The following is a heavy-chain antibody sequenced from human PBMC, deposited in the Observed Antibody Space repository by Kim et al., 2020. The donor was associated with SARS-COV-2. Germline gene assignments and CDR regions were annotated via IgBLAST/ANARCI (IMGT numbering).Heavy chain of an antibody. D-gene: IGHD4-17*01. CDR3: ARFVYGDYVTHNALDY. Sequence: SVKGRFTISRDNAKNSLYLQMNSLRGEDTAVYYCARFVYGDYVTHNALDYWGQGTLVTVSS. V-gene: IGHV3-11*06. J-gene: IGHJ4*02.